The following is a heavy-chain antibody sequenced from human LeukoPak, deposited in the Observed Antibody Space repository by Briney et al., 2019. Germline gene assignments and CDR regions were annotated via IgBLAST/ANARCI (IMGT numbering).Heavy chain of an antibody. V-gene: IGHV4-59*01. CDR2: IYYSGST. CDR3: ARTYYYDSRGYFHFDY. Sequence: SETLSLTCTVSGGSISSYYWSWIRQPPGKGLEWIGYIYYSGSTNYNPSLKRRVTISVDTSKNQFSLKLSSVTAADTAVYYCARTYYYDSRGYFHFDYWGKGTLVTVSS. J-gene: IGHJ4*02. D-gene: IGHD3-22*01. CDR1: GGSISSYY.